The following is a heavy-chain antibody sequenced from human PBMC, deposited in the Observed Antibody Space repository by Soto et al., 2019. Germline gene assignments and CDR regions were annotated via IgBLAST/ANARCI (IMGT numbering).Heavy chain of an antibody. CDR1: GYTFTKYY. CDR3: ARGQSGYENFDN. V-gene: IGHV1-46*03. J-gene: IGHJ4*02. D-gene: IGHD5-12*01. CDR2: INLSDEST. Sequence: QVQVVHSGAEVKKPGASVRVSCKATGYTFTKYYMHWVRQAPGQGLEWMGIINLSDESTSYAQKFQGRVNMTRDTSTRTVYMELSSLRSEDTAVYFCARGQSGYENFDNWGQGTLVTVSS.